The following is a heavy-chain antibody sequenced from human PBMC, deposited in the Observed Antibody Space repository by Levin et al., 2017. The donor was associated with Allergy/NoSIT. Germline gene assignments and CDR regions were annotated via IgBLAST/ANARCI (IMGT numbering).Heavy chain of an antibody. V-gene: IGHV1-46*01. J-gene: IGHJ6*02. D-gene: IGHD3-22*01. CDR2: INPSGGST. CDR1: GYTFTSYY. Sequence: ASVKVSCKASGYTFTSYYMHWVRQAPGQGLEWMGIINPSGGSTSYAQKFQGRVTMTRDTSTSTVYMELSSLRSEDTAVYYCARDHTMIVVVTGVRYGMDVWGQGTTVTVSS. CDR3: ARDHTMIVVVTGVRYGMDV.